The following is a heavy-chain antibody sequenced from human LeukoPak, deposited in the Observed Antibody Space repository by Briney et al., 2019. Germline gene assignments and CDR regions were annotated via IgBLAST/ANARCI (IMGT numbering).Heavy chain of an antibody. Sequence: GSSVKVSFKASGGTFSSYTISWVRQALGQGLEWMGRIIPILGIANYAQKFQGRVTITADKSTSTAYMELSSLRSEDTAVYYCAREIVGAKKANLDYWGQGTLVTVSS. CDR2: IIPILGIA. CDR1: GGTFSSYT. V-gene: IGHV1-69*04. D-gene: IGHD1-26*01. CDR3: AREIVGAKKANLDY. J-gene: IGHJ4*02.